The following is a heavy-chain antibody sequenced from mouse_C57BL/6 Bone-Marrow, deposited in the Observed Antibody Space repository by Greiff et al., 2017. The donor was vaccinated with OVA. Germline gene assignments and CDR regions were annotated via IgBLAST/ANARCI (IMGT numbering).Heavy chain of an antibody. J-gene: IGHJ1*03. V-gene: IGHV1-61*01. D-gene: IGHD2-1*01. CDR2: IYPSDSET. CDR1: GYTFTSYW. Sequence: QVQLQQPGAELVRPGSSVKLSCKASGYTFTSYWMDWVKQRPGQGLEWIGNIYPSDSETHYNQKFKDKATLTVDKSSSTAYMQLSSLTSEDSAVYYCAKRGDYYGNYWGYFDVWGTGTTVTVSS. CDR3: AKRGDYYGNYWGYFDV.